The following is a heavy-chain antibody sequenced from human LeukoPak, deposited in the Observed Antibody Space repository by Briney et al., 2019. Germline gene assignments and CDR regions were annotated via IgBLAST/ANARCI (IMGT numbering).Heavy chain of an antibody. Sequence: PSDTLSLTCTVSGNSISTSKSYWVWIRQPPLKGLEWIGSIYFSGNTYYNASLKSRVTISVDTSKNQFSLKLSSVTAADTAVYYCARQEGTTVTTQYFQHWGQGTLVTVSS. CDR3: ARQEGTTVTTQYFQH. CDR2: IYFSGNT. D-gene: IGHD4-17*01. J-gene: IGHJ1*01. V-gene: IGHV4-39*01. CDR1: GNSISTSKSY.